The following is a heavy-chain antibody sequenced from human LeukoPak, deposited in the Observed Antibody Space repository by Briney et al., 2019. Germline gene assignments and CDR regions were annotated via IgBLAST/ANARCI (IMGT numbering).Heavy chain of an antibody. J-gene: IGHJ4*02. Sequence: PGGSLRLSXAASGFTFSSYAMSWVRQAPGKGLEWVSDISGSGGSTYYADSVKGRFTISRDNSKNTLYLQMNSLRAEDTAVYYCAKDPYGPTPGGFDYWGQGTLVTVSS. CDR3: AKDPYGPTPGGFDY. D-gene: IGHD3-10*01. CDR2: ISGSGGST. CDR1: GFTFSSYA. V-gene: IGHV3-23*01.